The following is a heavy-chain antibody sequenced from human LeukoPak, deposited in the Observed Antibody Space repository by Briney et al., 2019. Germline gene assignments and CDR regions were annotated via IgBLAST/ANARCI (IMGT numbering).Heavy chain of an antibody. CDR2: ISYDGSNK. V-gene: IGHV3-30*04. CDR1: GFTFSSYA. D-gene: IGHD3-10*01. CDR3: ARDPFGALDY. Sequence: GGSLRLSCAASGFTFSSYAMHWVRQAPGKGLEWVAVISYDGSNKYYADSVKGRFTISRDNSKNTLYLQMNSLRAEDTAVYYCARDPFGALDYWGQGTLVTVSS. J-gene: IGHJ4*02.